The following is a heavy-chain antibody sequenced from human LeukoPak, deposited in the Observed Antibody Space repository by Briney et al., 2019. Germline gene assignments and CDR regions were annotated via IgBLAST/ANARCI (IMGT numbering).Heavy chain of an antibody. Sequence: GESLKISCKGSGYSFTSYWIGWVRQMPGKGLEWMGIIYPGDSDTRYSPSFQGQVTISADKSISTAYLQWSSLKASDTAMYYCARLIDYYGSGSYYRDLYYFDYWGQGTLVTVSS. V-gene: IGHV5-51*01. CDR3: ARLIDYYGSGSYYRDLYYFDY. CDR2: IYPGDSDT. CDR1: GYSFTSYW. D-gene: IGHD3-10*01. J-gene: IGHJ4*02.